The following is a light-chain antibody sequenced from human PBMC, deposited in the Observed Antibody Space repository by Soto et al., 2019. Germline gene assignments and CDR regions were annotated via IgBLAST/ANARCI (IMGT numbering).Light chain of an antibody. CDR1: QSFSSW. Sequence: DIQMTQSPSTLSVSVGDRVTITCRASQSFSSWLAWYQQKPGKAPKLLIYNASSLASGVPSRFSGSGSGTEFTLTISSLQSDDFAAYYCQQYSGYPRTFGGGTKVEIK. J-gene: IGKJ4*01. CDR3: QQYSGYPRT. CDR2: NAS. V-gene: IGKV1-5*03.